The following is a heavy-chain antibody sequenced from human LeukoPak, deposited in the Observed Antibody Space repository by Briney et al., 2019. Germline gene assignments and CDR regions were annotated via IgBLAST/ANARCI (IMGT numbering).Heavy chain of an antibody. D-gene: IGHD2-8*02. CDR1: GFIFNSHW. V-gene: IGHV3-7*01. J-gene: IGHJ2*01. CDR3: ARVRTEWYIDL. CDR2: IRQDGNEK. Sequence: PGGSLRLSCAGSGFIFNSHWMTWVRQAPGMGLEWVGNIRQDGNEKFYGESVRGRFTISRDNAKNSLYLQLNSLRAEDTAIYYCARVRTEWYIDLWGRGTLVTVPP.